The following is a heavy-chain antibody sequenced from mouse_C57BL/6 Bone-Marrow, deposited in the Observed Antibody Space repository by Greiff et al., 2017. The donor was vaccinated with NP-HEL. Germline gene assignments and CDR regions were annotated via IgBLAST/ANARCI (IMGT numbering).Heavy chain of an antibody. J-gene: IGHJ4*01. V-gene: IGHV5-9-1*02. CDR3: TREELSYYYGSSYDAMDY. CDR1: GFTFSSYA. CDR2: ISSGGDYI. Sequence: DVKLVESGEGLVKPGGSLKLSCAASGFTFSSYAMSWVRQTPEKRLEWVAYISSGGDYIYYADTVKGRFTLSCDHATNTLYLQMSSLKSEDTAMYYCTREELSYYYGSSYDAMDYWGQGTSVTVSS. D-gene: IGHD1-1*01.